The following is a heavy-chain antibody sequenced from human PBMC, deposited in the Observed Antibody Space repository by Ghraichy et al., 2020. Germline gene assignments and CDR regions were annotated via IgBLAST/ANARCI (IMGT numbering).Heavy chain of an antibody. CDR2: IYYSGST. V-gene: IGHV4-61*01. Sequence: LSCTVSGGSVNSGSYYWSWIRQPPGKGLEWIGYIYYSGSTNYNPSLKSRVTISVDTSKNQFSLKLSSVTAADTAVYYCARGDRYGSGSYYNNPFDYWGQGTLVTVSS. D-gene: IGHD3-10*01. CDR1: GGSVNSGSYY. CDR3: ARGDRYGSGSYYNNPFDY. J-gene: IGHJ4*02.